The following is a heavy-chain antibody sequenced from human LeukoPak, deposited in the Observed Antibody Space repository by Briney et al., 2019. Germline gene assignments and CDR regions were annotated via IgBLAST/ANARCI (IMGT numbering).Heavy chain of an antibody. J-gene: IGHJ4*02. CDR1: GFTFSTYG. V-gene: IGHV3-33*01. CDR2: TWYDGSNK. D-gene: IGHD1-26*01. Sequence: GGSLRLSCAASGFTFSTYGMHWVRQAQGKGLEWVALTWYDGSNKNYADSVKGRFTISRDNSKNTLYLQMNSLRGEDTAVYYCARGGLTIAEATTSWFLDYRGQGTLVTVSS. CDR3: ARGGLTIAEATTSWFLDY.